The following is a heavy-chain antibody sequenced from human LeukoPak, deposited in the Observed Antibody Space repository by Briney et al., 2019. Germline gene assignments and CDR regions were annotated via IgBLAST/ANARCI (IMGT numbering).Heavy chain of an antibody. D-gene: IGHD5-12*01. CDR3: AREGDRGVIVADFFDF. CDR2: ISGRSGAI. CDR1: GLTFTDYS. V-gene: IGHV3-23*01. J-gene: IGHJ4*02. Sequence: GGSLRLSCAASGLTFTDYSMAWVRQAPGKGLEWVSVISGRSGAIFYADSVKGRFTISRDNSNNMLHLQLSSLRAEDTAVYYCAREGDRGVIVADFFDFWGQGTVVTVSS.